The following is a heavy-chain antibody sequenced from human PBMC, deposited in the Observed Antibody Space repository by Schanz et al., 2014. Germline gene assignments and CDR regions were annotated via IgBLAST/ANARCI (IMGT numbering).Heavy chain of an antibody. J-gene: IGHJ4*02. D-gene: IGHD5-12*01. CDR2: IIPITGIT. CDR1: GDTFRSYT. Sequence: QVQLVQSGAEVKKPGSSVKVSCKASGDTFRSYTINWVRHAPGQGLEWMGRIIPITGITNYAQKFQGRVSFTADKSPSRAFLEVISLRSEDTAVYYCARTGYDPSLTHWGQGTLVTVSS. V-gene: IGHV1-69*02. CDR3: ARTGYDPSLTH.